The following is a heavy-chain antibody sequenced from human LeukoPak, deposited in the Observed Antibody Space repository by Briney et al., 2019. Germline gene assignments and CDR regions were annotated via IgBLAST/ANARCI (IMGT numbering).Heavy chain of an antibody. CDR3: ARDKYYYDSSGSIRFDY. V-gene: IGHV4-34*01. D-gene: IGHD3-22*01. CDR2: INHSGST. Sequence: SSETLSLTCAVYGGSFSGYYWSWIRQPPGKGLEWIGEINHSGSTNYNPSLKSRVTMSVDTSKNQFSLKLSSVTAADTAVYYCARDKYYYDSSGSIRFDYWGQGTLVTASS. J-gene: IGHJ4*02. CDR1: GGSFSGYY.